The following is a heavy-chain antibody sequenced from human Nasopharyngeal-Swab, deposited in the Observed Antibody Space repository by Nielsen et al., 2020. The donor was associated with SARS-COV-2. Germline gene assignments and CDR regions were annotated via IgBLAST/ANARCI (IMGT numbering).Heavy chain of an antibody. J-gene: IGHJ4*02. CDR2: IYNSGST. Sequence: SETLSLTCTVSGGSISRSSYYWAWIRQPPGKGLEWIGNIYNSGSTYYNPSLKSRVTISIDTSKNQFSLKLTSVTAADTAVYYCARDLNRLHPQGAFDYWGQGTLVTVSS. V-gene: IGHV4-39*07. CDR1: GGSISRSSYY. CDR3: ARDLNRLHPQGAFDY. D-gene: IGHD4-11*01.